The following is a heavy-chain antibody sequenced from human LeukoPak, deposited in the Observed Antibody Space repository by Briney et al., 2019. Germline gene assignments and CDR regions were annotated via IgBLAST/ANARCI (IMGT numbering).Heavy chain of an antibody. CDR3: AKDSIGGVRYFGENEYFQH. Sequence: GGSLRLSCAASGFTFSSYAMSWVRQAPGKGLEWVSAISGSGGSTYYADSVKGRFTISRDNSKNTLYLQMNSLRAEDTAVYYCAKDSIGGVRYFGENEYFQHWGQGTLVTVSP. D-gene: IGHD3-9*01. V-gene: IGHV3-23*01. CDR1: GFTFSSYA. CDR2: ISGSGGST. J-gene: IGHJ1*01.